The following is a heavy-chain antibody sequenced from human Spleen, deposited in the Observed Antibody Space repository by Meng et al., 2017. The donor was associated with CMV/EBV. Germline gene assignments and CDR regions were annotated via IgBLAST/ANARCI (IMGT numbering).Heavy chain of an antibody. CDR3: ARAGYSYGPYYYYYGMDV. CDR2: IYWNGGVT. CDR1: GFTFSSYW. J-gene: IGHJ6*02. Sequence: GGSLRLSCAASGFTFSSYWMSWVRQAPGKGLEWVSGIYWNGGVTGHADSVKGRFTISRDNAKNSLYLQMNSLRAEDTAVYYCARAGYSYGPYYYYYGMDVWGQGTTVTVSS. D-gene: IGHD5-18*01. V-gene: IGHV3-20*04.